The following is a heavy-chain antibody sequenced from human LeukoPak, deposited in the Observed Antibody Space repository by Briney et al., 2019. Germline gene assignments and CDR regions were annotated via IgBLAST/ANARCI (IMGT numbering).Heavy chain of an antibody. J-gene: IGHJ3*02. CDR2: IRYDGSNK. D-gene: IGHD1-26*01. V-gene: IGHV3-30*02. CDR3: VSGVARLSIVRTSGNDAFDI. Sequence: GGSLRLSCAASGFTFSSYGMHWVRQAPGKGLEWVAFIRYDGSNKYYADSVKGRFTISRDNSKNTLYLQMNSLRAEDTAVYYCVSGVARLSIVRTSGNDAFDIWGQGTMVTVSS. CDR1: GFTFSSYG.